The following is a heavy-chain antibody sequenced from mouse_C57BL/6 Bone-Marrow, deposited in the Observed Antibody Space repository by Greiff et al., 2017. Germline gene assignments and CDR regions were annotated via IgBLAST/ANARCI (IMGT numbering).Heavy chain of an antibody. CDR2: IYWDDDK. Sequence: QVTLKESGPGILQSSQTLSLTCSFSGFSLSTSGMGVSWIRQPSGKGLEWLAHIYWDDDKRYNPFLKSRLTISKDTSRNQVFLKITSVDTAATATYYCARRPIYYGNYPYAMDYWGQGTSVTVSS. CDR1: GFSLSTSGMG. V-gene: IGHV8-12*01. D-gene: IGHD2-1*01. J-gene: IGHJ4*01. CDR3: ARRPIYYGNYPYAMDY.